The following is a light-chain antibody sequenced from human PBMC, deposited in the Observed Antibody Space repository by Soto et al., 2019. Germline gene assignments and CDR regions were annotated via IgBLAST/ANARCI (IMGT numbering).Light chain of an antibody. CDR3: QQRSNWPLT. Sequence: EVVLTQSPATLSLSPGERATLSCRASQSVSSNLAWYQQKPGQAPRLLIYGASNMATGIPARFSGSGSGTDFTLTISSLEPEDFAVYYFQQRSNWPLTFGGGTKVEIK. J-gene: IGKJ4*01. V-gene: IGKV3-11*01. CDR2: GAS. CDR1: QSVSSN.